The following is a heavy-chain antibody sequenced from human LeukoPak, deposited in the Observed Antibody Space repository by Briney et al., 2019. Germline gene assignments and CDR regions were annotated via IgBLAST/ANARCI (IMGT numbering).Heavy chain of an antibody. CDR3: ATTSGYFYY. CDR2: MNPNSGNR. J-gene: IGHJ4*02. V-gene: IGHV1-8*01. Sequence: ASVKVSCKASGYTFTSYDINWVRQATGQGLEWMGWMNPNSGNRGYAQKFQGRVTITADESTSTAYMELSSLRSDDTAVYYCATTSGYFYYWGQGTLVTVSS. D-gene: IGHD1-26*01. CDR1: GYTFTSYD.